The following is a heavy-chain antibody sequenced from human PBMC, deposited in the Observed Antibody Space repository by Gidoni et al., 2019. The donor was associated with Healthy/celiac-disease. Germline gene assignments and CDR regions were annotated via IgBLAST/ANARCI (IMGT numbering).Heavy chain of an antibody. D-gene: IGHD5-12*01. Sequence: QVQLQESAPGLVKPSQTRSLTCTVSGGSISSGDYYWSWIRQPPGKGLEWIGYIYYSGSTYYNPSLKRRVTISVDTSKIQFSLKLSSVTAADTAVYYCARDSGYDYGNGGLFDYWGQGTLVTVSS. CDR2: IYYSGST. CDR1: GGSISSGDYY. CDR3: ARDSGYDYGNGGLFDY. V-gene: IGHV4-30-4*01. J-gene: IGHJ4*02.